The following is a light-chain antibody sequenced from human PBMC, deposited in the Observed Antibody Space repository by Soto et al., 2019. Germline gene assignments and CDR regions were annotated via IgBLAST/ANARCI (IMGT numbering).Light chain of an antibody. J-gene: IGLJ2*01. V-gene: IGLV2-14*01. Sequence: QSALTQPASVSGSPGQSITISCTGTSSDVGGYNYVSWYQQHPGKAPKLMIYEVSNRPSGVSNRFSGSKSGNTASLTISGLQAEDEDDYYCRSYTSSSTVVFGGGTKLTVL. CDR1: SSDVGGYNY. CDR2: EVS. CDR3: RSYTSSSTVV.